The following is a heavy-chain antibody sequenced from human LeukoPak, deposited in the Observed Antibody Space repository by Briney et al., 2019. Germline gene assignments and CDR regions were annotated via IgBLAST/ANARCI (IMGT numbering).Heavy chain of an antibody. J-gene: IGHJ4*02. CDR1: GDSISNYY. CDR3: ARVSLVRGGPDFYFDY. CDR2: IYTSGST. Sequence: PSETLSLTCTVSGDSISNYYWSWIRQAAGKGLEWIGRIYTSGSTSYNPSLKSRVTMSVDTSRNQFSLSLTSVTAADTAVYYCARVSLVRGGPDFYFDYWGQGTLVTVSS. V-gene: IGHV4-4*07. D-gene: IGHD3-10*01.